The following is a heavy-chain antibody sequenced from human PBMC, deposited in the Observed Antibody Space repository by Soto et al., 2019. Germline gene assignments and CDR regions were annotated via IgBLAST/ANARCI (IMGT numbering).Heavy chain of an antibody. V-gene: IGHV4-39*01. CDR1: GGSISSSSYY. D-gene: IGHD2-2*01. J-gene: IGHJ6*03. Sequence: SETLSLTCTVSGGSISSSSYYWGWIRQPPGKGLEWIGSIYYSGSTYYNPSLKSRVTISVDTSKNQFSLKLSSVTAADTAVYYCARLFGEVVPAAASLHYYYYYYYMDVWGKGTTVTVSS. CDR3: ARLFGEVVPAAASLHYYYYYYYMDV. CDR2: IYYSGST.